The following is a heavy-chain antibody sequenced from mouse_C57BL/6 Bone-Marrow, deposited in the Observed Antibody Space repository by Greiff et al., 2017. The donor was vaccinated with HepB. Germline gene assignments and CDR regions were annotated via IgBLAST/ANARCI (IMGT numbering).Heavy chain of an antibody. CDR1: GFTFSDFY. CDR3: ARAYYGGYAMDY. D-gene: IGHD1-1*02. Sequence: EVKVEESGGGLVQSGRSLRLSCATSGFTFSDFYMEWVRQAPGKGLEWIAASRNKANDYTTEYSASVKGRFIVSRDTSQSILYLQMNALRAEDTAIYYCARAYYGGYAMDYWGQGTSVTVSS. V-gene: IGHV7-1*01. J-gene: IGHJ4*01. CDR2: SRNKANDYTT.